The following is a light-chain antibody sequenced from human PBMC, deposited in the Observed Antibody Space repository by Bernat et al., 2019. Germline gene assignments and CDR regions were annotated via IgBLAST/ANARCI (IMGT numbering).Light chain of an antibody. J-gene: IGKJ1*01. Sequence: DIQMTQSPSSLSASVGDRVTITCRASQSIARYLNWYQQKPGKAPKLLIYAASNLQSGVPSRFRGSGSGTDFSLTINTLQPEDFATYYCQQSYTSSRAFGQGTKVEIK. V-gene: IGKV1-39*01. CDR2: AAS. CDR1: QSIARY. CDR3: QQSYTSSRA.